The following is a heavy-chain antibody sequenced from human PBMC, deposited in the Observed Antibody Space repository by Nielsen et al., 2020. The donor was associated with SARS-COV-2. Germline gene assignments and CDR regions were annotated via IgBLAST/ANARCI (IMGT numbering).Heavy chain of an antibody. V-gene: IGHV1-69*13. Sequence: SVKVSCKASGGTFSSYAISWVRQAPGQGLEWMGGIIPIFGTANYAQKFQGRVTITADESTSTAYMELSSLRSEDTAVYYCARVFGNYPGPYFDYWGQGTLGTVSS. CDR1: GGTFSSYA. CDR2: IIPIFGTA. D-gene: IGHD1-7*01. CDR3: ARVFGNYPGPYFDY. J-gene: IGHJ4*02.